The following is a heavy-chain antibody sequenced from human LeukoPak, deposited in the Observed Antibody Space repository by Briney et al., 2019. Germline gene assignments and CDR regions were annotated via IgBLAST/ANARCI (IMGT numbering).Heavy chain of an antibody. CDR1: GFTFSSYG. CDR3: AKGVSGYWPNWFDP. D-gene: IGHD3-22*01. CDR2: IWYDGSNK. Sequence: GGSLRLSCAASGFTFSSYGMHWVRQAPGKGLEWVAVIWYDGSNKYYADSVKGRFTISRDNSKNTLYLQMNSLRAEDTAVYYCAKGVSGYWPNWFDPWGQGTLVTVSS. V-gene: IGHV3-33*06. J-gene: IGHJ5*02.